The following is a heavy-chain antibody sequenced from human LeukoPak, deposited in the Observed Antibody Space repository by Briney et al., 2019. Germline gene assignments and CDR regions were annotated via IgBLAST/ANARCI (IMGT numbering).Heavy chain of an antibody. CDR2: ITSTASTI. CDR3: ARKQHLDY. CDR1: GFTFSGYS. Sequence: GGSLRLSCAASGFTFSGYSTTWVRQAPGKGLEWVSHITSTASTIYYADSVKGRFTISRDNARNSLYLQMNSLRAEDTAVYYCARKQHLDYWGQGTLVTVFS. J-gene: IGHJ4*02. V-gene: IGHV3-48*01.